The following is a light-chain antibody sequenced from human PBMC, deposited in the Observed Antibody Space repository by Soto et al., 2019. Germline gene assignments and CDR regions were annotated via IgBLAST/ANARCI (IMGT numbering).Light chain of an antibody. CDR1: QGIGTW. Sequence: DLQMTQSPSSVSASVGDRVTITCRASQGIGTWLAWYQQKPGKAPKLLIYAASSLQSGVPSRFSGSGSGTDFTLTISSLQSEDSATYYCQQANSFPPGFGPGTKVDIK. CDR2: AAS. CDR3: QQANSFPPG. J-gene: IGKJ3*01. V-gene: IGKV1D-12*01.